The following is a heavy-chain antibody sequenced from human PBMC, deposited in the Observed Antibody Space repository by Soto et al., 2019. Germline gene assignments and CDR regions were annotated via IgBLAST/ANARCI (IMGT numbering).Heavy chain of an antibody. Sequence: LRLSCAASGFTVSSNYMSWVRQAPGKGLEWVSVIYSGGSTYYADSVKGRFTISRDNSKNTLYLQMNGLRVEDTAVYYCTKDRLAGNFDYWGQGTQVTVSS. CDR3: TKDRLAGNFDY. J-gene: IGHJ4*02. CDR1: GFTVSSNY. CDR2: IYSGGST. V-gene: IGHV3-53*01.